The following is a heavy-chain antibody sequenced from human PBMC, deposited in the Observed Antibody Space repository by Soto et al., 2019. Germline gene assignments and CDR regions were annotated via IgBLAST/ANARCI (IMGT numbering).Heavy chain of an antibody. CDR2: ITAATGTT. CDR1: VFTFGSYG. V-gene: IGHV3-23*01. D-gene: IGHD1-26*01. CDR3: AKAKGRSNFYYSGLDV. Sequence: WWSLRLSCAASVFTFGSYGMTWFRQAPGKGLECVSGITAATGTTYYADSVKGRFTISRDLSTNTLFLQMNSLRAADSAVYYCAKAKGRSNFYYSGLDVWGQGTTVTVSS. J-gene: IGHJ6*02.